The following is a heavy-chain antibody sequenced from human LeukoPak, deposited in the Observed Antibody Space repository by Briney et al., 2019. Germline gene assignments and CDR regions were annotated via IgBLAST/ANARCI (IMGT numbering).Heavy chain of an antibody. V-gene: IGHV3-21*01. Sequence: GGSLRPSCAASGFTFSSYSMNWVRQAPGKGLEWVSSISSSSSYIYYADSVKGRFTISRDNAKNSLYLQMNSLRAEDTAVYYCARHSIPSHYDILTGHDFDYWGQGTLVTVSS. CDR2: ISSSSSYI. CDR3: ARHSIPSHYDILTGHDFDY. J-gene: IGHJ4*02. D-gene: IGHD3-9*01. CDR1: GFTFSSYS.